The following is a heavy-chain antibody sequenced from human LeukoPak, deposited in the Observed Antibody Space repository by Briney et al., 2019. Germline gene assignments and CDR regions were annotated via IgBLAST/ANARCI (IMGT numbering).Heavy chain of an antibody. J-gene: IGHJ5*02. D-gene: IGHD5-18*01. CDR3: ARLYGYSYGFSHDP. CDR2: IYYSGST. Sequence: SETLSLTCTVSGGSISSYYWSWIRQPPGKGLEWIGYIYYSGSTNYNPSLKSRVTISVDTSKNQFSLKLSSVTAADMAVYYCARLYGYSYGFSHDPWGQGTLVTVSS. CDR1: GGSISSYY. V-gene: IGHV4-59*08.